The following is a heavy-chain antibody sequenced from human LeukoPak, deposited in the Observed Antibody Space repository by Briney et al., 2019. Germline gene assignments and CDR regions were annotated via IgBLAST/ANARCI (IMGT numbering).Heavy chain of an antibody. Sequence: ASVKVSCKASGYTFTGYYMHWVRQAPGQGLEWMGRINPNSGGTNYAQKFQGRVTMTRDTSISTAYMELSRLRSDDTAVYYFARRAVDSTLGRRAFDIWGQGTMVTVSS. CDR3: ARRAVDSTLGRRAFDI. CDR1: GYTFTGYY. V-gene: IGHV1-2*06. D-gene: IGHD2-21*01. J-gene: IGHJ3*02. CDR2: INPNSGGT.